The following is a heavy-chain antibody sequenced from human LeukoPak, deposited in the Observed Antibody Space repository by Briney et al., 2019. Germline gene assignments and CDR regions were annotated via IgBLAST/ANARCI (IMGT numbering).Heavy chain of an antibody. Sequence: PSETLSPTCAVSGFSISSGYYWVWIRQPPGKGLEWIGTIYHSGATFHNPSLKSRVTISVDTSMNQFSLKLNYVTATDTAVYFCARGVTALRRFDYWGQGTLVTVSS. CDR2: IYHSGAT. CDR3: ARGVTALRRFDY. D-gene: IGHD2-21*02. CDR1: GFSISSGYY. V-gene: IGHV4-38-2*01. J-gene: IGHJ4*02.